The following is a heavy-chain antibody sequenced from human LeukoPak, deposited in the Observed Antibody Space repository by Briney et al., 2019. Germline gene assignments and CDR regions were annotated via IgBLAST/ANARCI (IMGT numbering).Heavy chain of an antibody. D-gene: IGHD3-22*01. CDR3: STTYYYDSSEGY. CDR1: GFPFNAYW. V-gene: IGHV3-15*01. CDR2: IKSKTDGGTT. Sequence: MSGGSLRLSCAASGFPFNAYWMTWVRQAPGKGLEWVGRIKSKTDGGTTDYAAPVKGRFTISRDDSKNTLYLQMNSLKTEDTAVYYCSTTYYYDSSEGYWGQGTLVTVSS. J-gene: IGHJ4*02.